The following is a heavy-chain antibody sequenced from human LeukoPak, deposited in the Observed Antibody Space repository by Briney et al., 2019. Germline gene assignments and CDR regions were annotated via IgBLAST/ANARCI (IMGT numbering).Heavy chain of an antibody. D-gene: IGHD6-13*01. Sequence: PGGTLRLSCAVSGVTFEDYAMHGVRQAPGKGLDWGAAISWNSGSINYADSVKGRFTIPRDNPKNTLYLQMNRLRAEDPAVYYCAKNKYSSSWYSSSAFDLWGQGTMVTVSS. J-gene: IGHJ3*01. V-gene: IGHV3-9*01. CDR3: AKNKYSSSWYSSSAFDL. CDR2: ISWNSGSI. CDR1: GVTFEDYA.